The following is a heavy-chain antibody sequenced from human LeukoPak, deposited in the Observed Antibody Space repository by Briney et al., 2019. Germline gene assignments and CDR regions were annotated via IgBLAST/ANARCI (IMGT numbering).Heavy chain of an antibody. CDR2: VGGDGHVT. CDR3: AKGISADGYNFERGADY. Sequence: GGSLRLSCAASGFTVSSNYMSWVRQAPGKGLEWVSSVGGDGHVTYYADSVKGRFTISRDNSQHTLFLQMDSLRVEDTAIYYCAKGISADGYNFERGADYWGQGSQVSVSS. J-gene: IGHJ4*02. CDR1: GFTVSSNY. D-gene: IGHD5-24*01. V-gene: IGHV3-23*01.